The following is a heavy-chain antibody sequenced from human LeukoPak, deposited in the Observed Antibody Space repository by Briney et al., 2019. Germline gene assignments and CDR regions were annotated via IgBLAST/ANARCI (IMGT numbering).Heavy chain of an antibody. CDR1: GLTFTNYA. CDR3: AKEPTTTDYFDY. Sequence: GGSLRLSCAASGLTFTNYAMSWVRQAPGKGLEWVSTISHSGGSTYYADSVRGRFTISRDNSRKRLYLEMNSLRAEDTAVYYCAKEPTTTDYFDYWGQGTLVTVSS. D-gene: IGHD4-17*01. CDR2: ISHSGGST. V-gene: IGHV3-23*01. J-gene: IGHJ4*02.